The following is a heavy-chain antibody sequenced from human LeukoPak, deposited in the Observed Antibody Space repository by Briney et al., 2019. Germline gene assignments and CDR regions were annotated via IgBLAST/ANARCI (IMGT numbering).Heavy chain of an antibody. J-gene: IGHJ4*02. CDR2: ITGDCKYI. Sequence: GGSLRLSCAASGFTFSSYEMTWVRQAPGKGLEWVSSITGDCKYITYADSVKGRFTISRDNAKNSLYLQVASLRGDDTATYYCAREGNDYYYDQWGQGTLVTVSP. CDR1: GFTFSSYE. CDR3: AREGNDYYYDQ. V-gene: IGHV3-21*01. D-gene: IGHD3-16*01.